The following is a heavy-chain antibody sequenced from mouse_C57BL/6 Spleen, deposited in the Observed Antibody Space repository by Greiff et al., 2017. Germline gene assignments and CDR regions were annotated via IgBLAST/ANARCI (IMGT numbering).Heavy chain of an antibody. CDR3: TRDGYYGSSSYFDY. D-gene: IGHD1-1*01. CDR1: GFTFSSYA. CDR2: ISSGGDYI. Sequence: EVKVVESGEGLVKPGGSLKLSCAASGFTFSSYAMSWVRQTPEKRLEWVAYISSGGDYIYYADTVKGRFTISRDNARNTLYLQMSSLKSEDTAMYYCTRDGYYGSSSYFDYWGQGTTLTVSS. J-gene: IGHJ2*01. V-gene: IGHV5-9-1*02.